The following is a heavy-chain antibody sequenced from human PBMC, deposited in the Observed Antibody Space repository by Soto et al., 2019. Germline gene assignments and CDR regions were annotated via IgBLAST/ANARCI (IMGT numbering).Heavy chain of an antibody. D-gene: IGHD2-15*01. V-gene: IGHV3-15*07. CDR2: IKSKTDGGTT. CDR1: GFTFSNAW. CDR3: TTPGHAPPFVGGDYYYYGMDV. J-gene: IGHJ6*02. Sequence: GGSLRLSCAASGFTFSNAWMNWVRQAPGKGLEWVGRIKSKTDGGTTDYAAPVKGRFTISRDDSKNTLYLQMNSLKTEDTAVYYCTTPGHAPPFVGGDYYYYGMDVWGQGTTVTVSS.